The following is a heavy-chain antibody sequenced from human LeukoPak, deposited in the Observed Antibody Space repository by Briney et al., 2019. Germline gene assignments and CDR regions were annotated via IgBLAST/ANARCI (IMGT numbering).Heavy chain of an antibody. D-gene: IGHD2-8*01. V-gene: IGHV3-7*01. CDR1: GFIFNDYW. CDR3: ATGVYYFDN. J-gene: IGHJ4*02. Sequence: GGSLRLSCAASGFIFNDYWMSWVRQAPSKGLEWVANINEAGSEIYYLDSVKGRFTTSRDNAKNSLYLQMNSLRAEDTAVYYCATGVYYFDNWGQGTLVTVSS. CDR2: INEAGSEI.